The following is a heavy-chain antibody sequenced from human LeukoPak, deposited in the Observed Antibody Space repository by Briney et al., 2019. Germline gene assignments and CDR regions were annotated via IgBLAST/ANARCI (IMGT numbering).Heavy chain of an antibody. V-gene: IGHV4-34*01. CDR3: AKDFSYSSGWYFRYYYYYYMDV. CDR2: INHSGST. CDR1: GGSFSGYY. Sequence: KTSETLSLTCAVYGGSFSGYYWSWIRQPPGKGLEWIGEINHSGSTNYNPSLKSRVTISVDTSKNQFSLKLSSVTAADTAVYYCAKDFSYSSGWYFRYYYYYYMDVWGKGTTVTVSS. J-gene: IGHJ6*03. D-gene: IGHD6-19*01.